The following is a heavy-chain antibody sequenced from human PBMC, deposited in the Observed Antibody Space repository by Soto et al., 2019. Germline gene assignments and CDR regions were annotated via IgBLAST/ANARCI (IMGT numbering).Heavy chain of an antibody. V-gene: IGHV1-69*13. CDR1: GGTFSSYA. CDR3: ARDGGLAAAGYGMDV. D-gene: IGHD6-13*01. Sequence: ASVKVSCKASGGTFSSYAISWVRQAPGQGLEWMGGIIPIFGTANYAQKFQGRVTITADESTSTAYMELSSLRSEDTAVYYCARDGGLAAAGYGMDVWGQGTTVTVSS. CDR2: IIPIFGTA. J-gene: IGHJ6*02.